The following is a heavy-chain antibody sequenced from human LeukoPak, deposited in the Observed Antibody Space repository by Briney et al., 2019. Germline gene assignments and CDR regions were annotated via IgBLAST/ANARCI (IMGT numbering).Heavy chain of an antibody. V-gene: IGHV3-30*04. CDR1: GFTFSSYA. Sequence: GRSLRLSCAASGFTFSSYAMHWVRQAPGKGLGWVAVISYDGSNKYYADSVKGRFTISRDNSKNTLYLQMSSLRAEDTAVYYCAKEAVDYDILTGYYTTGYFDYWGQGTLVTVSS. CDR3: AKEAVDYDILTGYYTTGYFDY. D-gene: IGHD3-9*01. J-gene: IGHJ4*02. CDR2: ISYDGSNK.